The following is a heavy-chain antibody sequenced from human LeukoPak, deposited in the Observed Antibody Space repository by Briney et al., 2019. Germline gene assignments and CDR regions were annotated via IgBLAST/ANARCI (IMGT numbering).Heavy chain of an antibody. Sequence: PSETLSLTCIVSGGSISSSTYYWGWIRQPPGKGLDWIGSMYYTGTTYYNPSLKSRVTISVDTSKNQFCLKLTSMTAADTAVYYCARQPRDGHNPRPYYFDYWGQGTLVTVSS. CDR1: GGSISSSTYY. V-gene: IGHV4-39*01. CDR2: MYYTGTT. J-gene: IGHJ4*02. D-gene: IGHD5-24*01. CDR3: ARQPRDGHNPRPYYFDY.